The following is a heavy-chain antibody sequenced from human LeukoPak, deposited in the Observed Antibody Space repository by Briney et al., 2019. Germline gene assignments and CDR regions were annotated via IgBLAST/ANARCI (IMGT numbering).Heavy chain of an antibody. Sequence: GGSLRLSCPASVYLYSSYEMNWARQAPGKGLEWVSYISSSSSYTNYADSVKGRFTISRDNAKNSLYLQMNSLRAEDTAVYYCARDVAVAGHRAFDIWGQGTMVTVSS. CDR2: ISSSSSYT. CDR3: ARDVAVAGHRAFDI. J-gene: IGHJ3*02. CDR1: VYLYSSYE. D-gene: IGHD6-19*01. V-gene: IGHV3-48*03.